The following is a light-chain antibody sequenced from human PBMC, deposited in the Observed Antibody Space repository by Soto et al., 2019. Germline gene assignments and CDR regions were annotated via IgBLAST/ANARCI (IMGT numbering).Light chain of an antibody. CDR2: EVS. V-gene: IGLV2-8*01. J-gene: IGLJ2*01. CDR3: SSYAASNNLGV. Sequence: QSVLTQPPSASVSPGQSVTISCIGTSSDVGGYNYVSWYQQHPGKAPKLMIYEVSKRPSGVPDRFSGSKSGNTASLTVSGLQAEDEADYYCSSYAASNNLGVFGGGTKLTVL. CDR1: SSDVGGYNY.